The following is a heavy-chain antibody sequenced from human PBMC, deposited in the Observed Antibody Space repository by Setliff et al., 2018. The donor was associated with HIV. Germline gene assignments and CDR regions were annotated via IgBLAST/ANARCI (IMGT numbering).Heavy chain of an antibody. J-gene: IGHJ5*02. D-gene: IGHD6-19*01. CDR2: INAANGNA. Sequence: ASVKVSCKASGYTFTRNIVHWVRQAPGQRLEWMGWINAANGNAKYSQKFQDRVTFTRDTSASTAYMELNSLRFEDTAVYYCARDIGSVWHNWFDPWGQGTLVTSPQ. V-gene: IGHV1-3*01. CDR1: GYTFTRNI. CDR3: ARDIGSVWHNWFDP.